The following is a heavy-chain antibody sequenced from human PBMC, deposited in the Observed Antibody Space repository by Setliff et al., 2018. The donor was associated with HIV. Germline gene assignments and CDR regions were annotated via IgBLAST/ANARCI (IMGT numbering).Heavy chain of an antibody. CDR2: IHTNSGGK. CDR1: GYTFTAFY. CDR3: VRNPHPTVVVPRDSHYYSMNI. Sequence: ASVKVSCKTSGYTFTAFYIHWVRQAPGQGLEWMGRIHTNSGGKASPQKFQGRVAMTRDTSISTAYMELRSLRPDDTAVYYCVRNPHPTVVVPRDSHYYSMNIWGKGTTVTVSS. J-gene: IGHJ6*03. D-gene: IGHD2-21*01. V-gene: IGHV1-2*06.